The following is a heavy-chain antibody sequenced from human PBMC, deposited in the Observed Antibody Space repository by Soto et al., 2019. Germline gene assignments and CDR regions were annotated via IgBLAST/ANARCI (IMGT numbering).Heavy chain of an antibody. V-gene: IGHV1-69*02. D-gene: IGHD2-15*01. J-gene: IGHJ4*02. CDR1: GGTFSSYT. CDR3: ARGVSPGYCSGGSCYLSVEEVYYFDY. Sequence: SVKVSCKASGGTFSSYTISWVRQAPGQGLEWMGRIIPILGIANYAQKFQGRVTITADKSTSTAYMELSSLRSEDTAVYYCARGVSPGYCSGGSCYLSVEEVYYFDYWGQGTLVTVSS. CDR2: IIPILGIA.